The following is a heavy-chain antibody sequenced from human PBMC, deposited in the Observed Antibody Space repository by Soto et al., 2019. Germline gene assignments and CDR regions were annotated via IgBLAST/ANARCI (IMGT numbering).Heavy chain of an antibody. CDR2: INAGNGNT. V-gene: IGHV1-3*01. D-gene: IGHD4-17*01. J-gene: IGHJ3*02. CDR3: GRLPYYGDSVHHAFDI. Sequence: ASVKVSCKASGYTFTSYAMHWVRQAPGQRLEWMGWINAGNGNTKYSQKFQGRVTITRDTSASTAYMELSSLRSEDTAVYYCGRLPYYGDSVHHAFDIWGQGTMVTVS. CDR1: GYTFTSYA.